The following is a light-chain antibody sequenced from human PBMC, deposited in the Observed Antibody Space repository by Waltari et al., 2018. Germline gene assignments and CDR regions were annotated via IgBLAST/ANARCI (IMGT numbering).Light chain of an antibody. CDR1: NIGVDG. Sequence: SFVLTQAPSVSVAPGHTARITCGVNNIGVDGSPWYQPHPGQAPVLVVYDNSDRPSGIPERFSGSSSANTATLTISRVEAGDEADYYCQVWAGSDYDVAFGGGTKL. V-gene: IGLV3-21*02. CDR3: QVWAGSDYDVA. CDR2: DNS. J-gene: IGLJ2*01.